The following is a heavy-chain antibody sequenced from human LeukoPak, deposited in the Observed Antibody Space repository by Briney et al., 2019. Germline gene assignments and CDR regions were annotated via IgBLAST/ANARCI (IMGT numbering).Heavy chain of an antibody. J-gene: IGHJ3*02. D-gene: IGHD5-12*01. Sequence: GGSLRLSCAASGFTVSSNYMSWVRQAPGKGLEWVSVIYSGGSTYYADSVKGRFTISRDNSKNTLYLQMNSLRAEDTAVYYCARDLNVDIVATGAFDIWGQGTMVTVSS. CDR1: GFTVSSNY. CDR3: ARDLNVDIVATGAFDI. V-gene: IGHV3-53*01. CDR2: IYSGGST.